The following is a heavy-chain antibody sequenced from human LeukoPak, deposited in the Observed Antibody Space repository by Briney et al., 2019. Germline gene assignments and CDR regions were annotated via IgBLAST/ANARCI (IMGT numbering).Heavy chain of an antibody. Sequence: SETLSLTCTVSGGSISSYYWSWIRQPAGKGLEWIGRIYTSGSTNYNPSLKSRVTMSVDTSKNQFSLKLSSVTAADTAVYYCARTLWFGELYYYYYYMDVWGKGTTVTVSS. V-gene: IGHV4-4*07. D-gene: IGHD3-10*01. J-gene: IGHJ6*03. CDR3: ARTLWFGELYYYYYYMDV. CDR2: IYTSGST. CDR1: GGSISSYY.